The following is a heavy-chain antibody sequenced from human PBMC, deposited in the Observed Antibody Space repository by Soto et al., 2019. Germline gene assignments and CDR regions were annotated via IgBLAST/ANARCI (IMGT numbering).Heavy chain of an antibody. V-gene: IGHV4-59*08. D-gene: IGHD3-3*01. Sequence: ETLSLTCNVSGGSIYTYYWNWMRHSPGKGLGWIGYISDGGSTNYNPSLKSRVTISVDTSKNQFSLKLSSVTAADTAVYYCARHSLGITIFGVVSNNWFDPWGQGTLVTVSS. CDR2: ISDGGST. CDR1: GGSIYTYY. CDR3: ARHSLGITIFGVVSNNWFDP. J-gene: IGHJ5*02.